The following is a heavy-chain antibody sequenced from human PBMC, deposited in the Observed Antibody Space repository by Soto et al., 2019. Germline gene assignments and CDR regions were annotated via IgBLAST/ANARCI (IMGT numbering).Heavy chain of an antibody. Sequence: KTSETLSLTCSVSGASITSFSLSWIRQSPDKGLEWIGYVFYSGSTTYNPSLKSRVTLSIDKSKNQFSLKLTSVTAADTAIYFCARDMYSRQNWFDPWGQGTLVTVSS. D-gene: IGHD6-13*01. J-gene: IGHJ5*02. CDR1: GASITSFS. V-gene: IGHV4-59*13. CDR2: VFYSGST. CDR3: ARDMYSRQNWFDP.